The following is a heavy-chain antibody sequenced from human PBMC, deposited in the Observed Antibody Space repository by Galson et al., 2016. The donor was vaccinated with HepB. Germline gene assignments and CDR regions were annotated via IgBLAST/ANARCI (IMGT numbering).Heavy chain of an antibody. Sequence: TLSLTCTVSGGSIISGGCYWSWIRQHPGKGLEWIGYIYYSGSTHYNPSLKSRVTISVDTSKNQFSLRLSSVSATDTAVYYCARAPCSGGSCYSYYQYYYGIDVWGQGATVTVSS. V-gene: IGHV4-31*03. CDR2: IYYSGST. D-gene: IGHD2-15*01. CDR1: GGSIISGGCY. J-gene: IGHJ6*02. CDR3: ARAPCSGGSCYSYYQYYYGIDV.